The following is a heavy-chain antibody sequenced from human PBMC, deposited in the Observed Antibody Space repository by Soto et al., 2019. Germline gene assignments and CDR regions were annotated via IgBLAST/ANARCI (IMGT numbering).Heavy chain of an antibody. CDR3: AKVTHRGTIAVAGPLGS. D-gene: IGHD6-19*01. J-gene: IGHJ4*02. Sequence: QVHLVQSGAEVKKPGASVNVSCQASGSITNHHMHWVRQAPGQGLEWMGIFNPSGLSTTYAQKFQGRVTITRDTSTSTVYMELSSLTSEATAVYFCAKVTHRGTIAVAGPLGSWGQGTLVIVSS. V-gene: IGHV1-46*01. CDR2: FNPSGLST. CDR1: GSITNHH.